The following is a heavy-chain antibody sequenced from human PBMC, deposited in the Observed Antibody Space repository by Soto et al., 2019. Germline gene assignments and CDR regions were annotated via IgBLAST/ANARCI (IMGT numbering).Heavy chain of an antibody. D-gene: IGHD6-19*01. CDR2: ITGGGGST. J-gene: IGHJ4*02. Sequence: EVQLLESGGGLGQPGGSLRLSCVASGFTFSGYAMTWVRQAPGKGLEWVSAITGGGGSTYYAASVKGRFTISRDNSKNTLYLQMNSPRAEDTAVYYCAKRISGWYEIDYWGQGTLVTVSS. V-gene: IGHV3-23*01. CDR3: AKRISGWYEIDY. CDR1: GFTFSGYA.